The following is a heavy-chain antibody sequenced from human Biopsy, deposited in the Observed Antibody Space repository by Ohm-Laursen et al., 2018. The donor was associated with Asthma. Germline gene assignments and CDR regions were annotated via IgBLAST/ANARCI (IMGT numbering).Heavy chain of an antibody. Sequence: SDTLSLTCYVYPGSFSGFFWTWIRQSPGKGLEWIGETNERGVTNNNPSLKSRVIISIDTYWNRVSLKLTPVTAADTAVYYCARGPELDVWGQGTTVIVSS. J-gene: IGHJ6*02. CDR1: PGSFSGFF. CDR2: TNERGVT. V-gene: IGHV4-34*01. CDR3: ARGPELDV.